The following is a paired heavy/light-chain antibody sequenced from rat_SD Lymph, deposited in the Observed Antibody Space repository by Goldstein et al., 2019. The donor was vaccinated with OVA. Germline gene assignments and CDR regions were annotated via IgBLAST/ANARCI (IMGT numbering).Light chain of an antibody. CDR2: LVS. CDR3: MQATHAPLT. V-gene: IGKV2S26*01. CDR1: QSLLHSDGNTY. Sequence: DVVLTQTPSILSATIGQSVSISCRSSQSLLHSDGNTYLYWFLQRPGQSPQRLIYLVSNLGSGVPNRFSGSGSGTDFTLKISGVEAEDLGVYHCMQATHAPLTFGFGTKLEIK. J-gene: IGKJ5*01.
Heavy chain of an antibody. CDR3: SSSPVMYTTDYYYRDWFAY. CDR1: GFSLTSNG. J-gene: IGHJ3*01. V-gene: IGHV2S12*01. CDR2: ISSGGRT. D-gene: IGHD1-6*01. Sequence: QVQLKESGPGLVQPSQTLSLTCTVSGFSLTSNGVVWVRQPPGKGLEWIAAISSGGRTYYNSALKSRLSVSRDTSKSQVFLRVNSLQTEDTAIYFCSSSPVMYTTDYYYRDWFAYWGQGTLVTVSS.